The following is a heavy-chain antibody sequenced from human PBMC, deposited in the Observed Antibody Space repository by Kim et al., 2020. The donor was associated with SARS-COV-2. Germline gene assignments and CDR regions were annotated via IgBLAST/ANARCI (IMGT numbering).Heavy chain of an antibody. CDR2: IYYSGST. J-gene: IGHJ6*02. V-gene: IGHV4-59*13. CDR3: GRGSPSTTYYYGMDV. D-gene: IGHD1-26*01. Sequence: SETLSLTCTVSGGSISNYYWSWLRQPPGKGLEWIGYIYYSGSTNYNPSLKSRITISVDTSKNQFSLQLASVTAADTAVYYCGRGSPSTTYYYGMDVWGQG. CDR1: GGSISNYY.